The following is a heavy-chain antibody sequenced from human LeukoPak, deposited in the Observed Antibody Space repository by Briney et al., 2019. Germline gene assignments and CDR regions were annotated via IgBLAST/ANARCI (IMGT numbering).Heavy chain of an antibody. V-gene: IGHV1-18*04. J-gene: IGHJ4*02. CDR3: ARDPPYYDFWSGYEPSLDY. Sequence: GASVKVSCKASGYTFIGDYMHWLRQAPGQGLEWMGWISAYNGNTNYAQKLQGRVTMTTDTSTSTAYMELRSLRSDDTAVYYCARDPPYYDFWSGYEPSLDYWGQGTLVTVSS. D-gene: IGHD3-3*01. CDR1: GYTFIGDY. CDR2: ISAYNGNT.